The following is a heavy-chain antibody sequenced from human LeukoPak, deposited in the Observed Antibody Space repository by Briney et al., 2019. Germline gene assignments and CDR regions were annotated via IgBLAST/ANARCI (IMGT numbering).Heavy chain of an antibody. D-gene: IGHD3-22*01. CDR1: GYTFTGYY. V-gene: IGHV1-2*04. Sequence: GASVKVSCKASGYTFTGYYMHWVRQAPGQGLEWMGWINPNSGGTNYAQKFQGWVTMTRDTSISTAYMELSRLRSDDTAVYYCARGHYCDSSGYLASYYFDYWGQGTPVTVSS. J-gene: IGHJ4*02. CDR3: ARGHYCDSSGYLASYYFDY. CDR2: INPNSGGT.